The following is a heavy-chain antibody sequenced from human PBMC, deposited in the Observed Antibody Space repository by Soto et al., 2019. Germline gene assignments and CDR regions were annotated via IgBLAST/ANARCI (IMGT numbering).Heavy chain of an antibody. CDR3: AYSTSSLSTVFGP. Sequence: QITLKEPGPTLVKPTQTLTLTCTISGFSVNTDGVGVGWIRQPPGKALEWLALIYWDDDKRYRPALKTRLAITKDASKNHVVLTMTDMHTVATAVDFCAYSTSSLSTVFGPWGQLARVTVSS. CDR2: IYWDDDK. J-gene: IGHJ5*02. CDR1: GFSVNTDGVG. V-gene: IGHV2-5*02. D-gene: IGHD3-16*01.